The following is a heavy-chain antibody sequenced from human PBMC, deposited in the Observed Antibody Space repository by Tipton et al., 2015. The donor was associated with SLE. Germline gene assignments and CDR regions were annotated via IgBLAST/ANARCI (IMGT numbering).Heavy chain of an antibody. V-gene: IGHV4-39*07. CDR3: AAQSLRYFDWLFD. CDR2: IYYSGST. CDR1: GGSISSSSYY. D-gene: IGHD3-9*01. J-gene: IGHJ4*02. Sequence: TLSLTCTVSGGSISSSSYYWGWIRQPPGKGLEWIGSIYYSGSTYYNPSLKSRVTISVDTSKNQFSLKLSSVTAADTAVYYCAAQSLRYFDWLFDWGQGTLVTVSS.